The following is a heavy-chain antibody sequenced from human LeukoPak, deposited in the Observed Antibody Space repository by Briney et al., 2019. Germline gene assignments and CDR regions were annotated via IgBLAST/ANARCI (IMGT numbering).Heavy chain of an antibody. Sequence: ASVKVSCKAFGYTSSDYHVHWVRQAPGQGLEWMGWIHPNSGDTTYAQKFQGRVTMTRDTSISTAYMELSRLRSDDTAVYYCASAGRDYDILTGYPYYFDYWGQGTLVTVSS. CDR3: ASAGRDYDILTGYPYYFDY. V-gene: IGHV1-2*02. CDR1: GYTSSDYH. CDR2: IHPNSGDT. D-gene: IGHD3-9*01. J-gene: IGHJ4*02.